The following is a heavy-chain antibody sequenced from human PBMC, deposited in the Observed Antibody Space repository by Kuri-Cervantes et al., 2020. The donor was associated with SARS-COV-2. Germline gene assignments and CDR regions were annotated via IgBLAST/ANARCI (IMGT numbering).Heavy chain of an antibody. Sequence: GESLKISCAASGFTFSSYAMSWVRQAPGKGLEWVAVISYDGSNKYYADSVKGRFTISRDNSKNTLYLQMNSLRAEDTAVYYCAKAFHVYGDPFDYWGQGTLVTVSS. V-gene: IGHV3-30*18. CDR3: AKAFHVYGDPFDY. CDR2: ISYDGSNK. J-gene: IGHJ4*02. D-gene: IGHD4-17*01. CDR1: GFTFSSYA.